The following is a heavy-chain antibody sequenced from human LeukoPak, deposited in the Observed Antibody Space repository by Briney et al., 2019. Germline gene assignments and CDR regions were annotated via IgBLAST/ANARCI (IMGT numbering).Heavy chain of an antibody. V-gene: IGHV1-46*01. CDR2: INPSGGST. D-gene: IGHD3-22*01. J-gene: IGHJ4*02. CDR3: AREVVPYYYDSSGHTDY. CDR1: GYTFTSYY. Sequence: ASVKVSCKASGYTFTSYYMHWVRQAPGQGLEWMGIINPSGGSTSYAQKFQGRVTMTRDVSTSTVYMELSSLRSEDTAVYYCAREVVPYYYDSSGHTDYWGQGTLVTVSS.